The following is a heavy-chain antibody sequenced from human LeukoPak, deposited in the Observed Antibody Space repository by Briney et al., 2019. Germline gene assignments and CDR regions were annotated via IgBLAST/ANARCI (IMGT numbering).Heavy chain of an antibody. V-gene: IGHV1-2*02. Sequence: ASVKVSCKASGYTFTGYYMHWVRQAPGQGMEWMGWINPNSGGTNNAQKYQGRVSITRHRSIPTPYLELRRQRSEDKAAYCCSREWYDYVWGSYRSPKGGWFDPWGKGTLVTVSS. CDR1: GYTFTGYY. D-gene: IGHD3-16*02. J-gene: IGHJ5*02. CDR3: SREWYDYVWGSYRSPKGGWFDP. CDR2: INPNSGGT.